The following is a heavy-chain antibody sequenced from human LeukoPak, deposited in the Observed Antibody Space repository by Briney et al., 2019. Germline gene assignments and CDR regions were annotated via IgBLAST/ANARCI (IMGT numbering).Heavy chain of an antibody. CDR3: ARGRNGGYGYYYYYMDV. V-gene: IGHV1-8*01. CDR1: GYTFTSYD. J-gene: IGHJ6*03. Sequence: ASVKVSCKASGYTFTSYDINWVRQATGQGREWMGWMNPNSGNTGYAQKFQGRVTMTRNTSISTAYMELSSLRSEDTAVYYCARGRNGGYGYYYYYMDVWGKGTTVTVSS. D-gene: IGHD4-23*01. CDR2: MNPNSGNT.